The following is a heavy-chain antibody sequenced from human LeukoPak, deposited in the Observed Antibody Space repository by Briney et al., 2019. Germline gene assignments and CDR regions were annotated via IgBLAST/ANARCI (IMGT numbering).Heavy chain of an antibody. Sequence: ASVKVSCKVSGYTLTELSMHWVRQAPGKGLEWMGGFDPEDGETIYAQKFQGRVTMTTDTSTSTAYMELKSLRSDDTAVYFCARDRDRLVVEDYWGQGTLVTVSS. CDR2: FDPEDGET. CDR1: GYTLTELS. CDR3: ARDRDRLVVEDY. J-gene: IGHJ4*02. V-gene: IGHV1-24*01. D-gene: IGHD2-15*01.